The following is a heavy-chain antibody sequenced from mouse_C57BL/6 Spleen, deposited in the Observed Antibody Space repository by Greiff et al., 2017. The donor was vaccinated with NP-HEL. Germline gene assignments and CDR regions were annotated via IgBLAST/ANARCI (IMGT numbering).Heavy chain of an antibody. J-gene: IGHJ4*01. Sequence: QVQLQQSGAELVKPGASVKLSCKASGYTFTSYWMHWVKQRPGQGLEWIGMIHPNSGSTNYNEKFKSKATLTVDKSSSTAYMQLSSLTSEDSAVYYCAITTVVATGMDYWGQGTSVTVSS. CDR3: AITTVVATGMDY. V-gene: IGHV1-64*01. CDR2: IHPNSGST. CDR1: GYTFTSYW. D-gene: IGHD1-1*01.